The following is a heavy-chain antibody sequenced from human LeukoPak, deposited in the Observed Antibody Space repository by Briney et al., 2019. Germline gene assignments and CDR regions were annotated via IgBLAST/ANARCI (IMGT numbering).Heavy chain of an antibody. J-gene: IGHJ4*02. CDR3: TILGRYCSGGSCHDY. Sequence: AGGSLRLSCAASGFTFSSYWMHWVRQAPGKGPVWVSRINSDGSSTSYADSVKGRFTISRDNAKNTLYLQMNSLRAEDTAVYYCTILGRYCSGGSCHDYWGQGTLVTVSS. D-gene: IGHD2-15*01. CDR1: GFTFSSYW. V-gene: IGHV3-74*01. CDR2: INSDGSST.